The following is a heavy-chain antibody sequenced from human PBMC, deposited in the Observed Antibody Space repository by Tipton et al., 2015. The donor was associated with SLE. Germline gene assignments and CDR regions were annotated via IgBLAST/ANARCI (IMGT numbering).Heavy chain of an antibody. V-gene: IGHV4-59*12. J-gene: IGHJ2*01. Sequence: TLSLTCTVSGGSISNYYWNWIRQPPGKGLEWIGYIYYSGSTNYNPSLKSRVTISVDTSKNQFSLKLSSVTAADTAVYYCARSRRLRFPINWYFDLWGRGTLVTVSS. CDR3: ARSRRLRFPINWYFDL. D-gene: IGHD3-3*01. CDR2: IYYSGST. CDR1: GGSISNYY.